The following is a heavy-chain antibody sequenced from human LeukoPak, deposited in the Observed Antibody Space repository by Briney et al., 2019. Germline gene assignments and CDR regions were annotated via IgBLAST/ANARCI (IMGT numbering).Heavy chain of an antibody. Sequence: ASVKVSCKASGYTFTSYYMHWVRQAPGQGLEWMGWINPNSGGTNYAQKFQGRVTMTRDTSISTAYMELSRLRSDDTAVYYCARDKGSYYGGDYWGQGTLVTVSS. CDR3: ARDKGSYYGGDY. CDR2: INPNSGGT. V-gene: IGHV1-2*02. CDR1: GYTFTSYY. D-gene: IGHD1-26*01. J-gene: IGHJ4*02.